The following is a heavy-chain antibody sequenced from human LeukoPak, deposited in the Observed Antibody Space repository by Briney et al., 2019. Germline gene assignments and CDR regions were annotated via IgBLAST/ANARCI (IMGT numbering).Heavy chain of an antibody. D-gene: IGHD3-22*01. J-gene: IGHJ3*02. CDR3: ARDSSTMNDAFDI. Sequence: SETPSLTCAVYGGSFSGYYWSWIRQTPGKGLEWIGDINHSGTSNYNPSLKSRVIISVETSKNQLSLMMRSVTAADTAVYYCARDSSTMNDAFDIWGQGTMVTVSS. CDR2: INHSGTS. CDR1: GGSFSGYY. V-gene: IGHV4-34*01.